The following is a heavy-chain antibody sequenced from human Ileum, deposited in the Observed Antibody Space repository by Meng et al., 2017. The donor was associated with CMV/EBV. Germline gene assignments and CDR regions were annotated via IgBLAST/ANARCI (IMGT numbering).Heavy chain of an antibody. J-gene: IGHJ4*02. V-gene: IGHV4-34*01. Sequence: SETLSLTCAVYGGSFSGYYWSWIRQPPGKGLEWIGEINHSGSTNYNPSLKSRVTISVDTSKNQFSLKLSSVTAADTAVYYCARGKPRYCSSTSCYRPNYFDYWGQGTPVTVSS. CDR3: ARGKPRYCSSTSCYRPNYFDY. CDR1: GGSFSGYY. D-gene: IGHD2-2*01. CDR2: INHSGST.